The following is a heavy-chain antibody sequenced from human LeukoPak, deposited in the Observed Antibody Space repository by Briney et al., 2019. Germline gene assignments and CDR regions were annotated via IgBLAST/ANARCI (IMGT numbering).Heavy chain of an antibody. D-gene: IGHD3-3*01. V-gene: IGHV4-31*03. CDR1: GGSISSGGYY. CDR2: IYYSGIT. CDR3: ERGVYDFWSGYAFDY. J-gene: IGHJ4*02. Sequence: TLSLTCTVPGGSISSGGYYWSWVRQHPGKCLEWIWYIYYSGITHYNPSLKSRVAISLDTFKNQFSLKLSSVTAADTAVYYCERGVYDFWSGYAFDYWGRGTLVSVSS.